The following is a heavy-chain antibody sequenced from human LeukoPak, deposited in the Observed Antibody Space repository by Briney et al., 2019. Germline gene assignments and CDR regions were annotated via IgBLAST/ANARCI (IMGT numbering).Heavy chain of an antibody. D-gene: IGHD5-18*01. V-gene: IGHV3-11*01. CDR3: ARDPGVKTALVDYFAY. CDR1: GFTFSDYY. J-gene: IGHJ4*01. Sequence: PGGSLRLSCAASGFTFSDYYMSWIRQAPGKGLEWVSYIRSSGDTIYYADSVKGRFTISRDNAKNSLYLQMSSLRVEDTAVYYCARDPGVKTALVDYFAYGAKEPLVTVSS. CDR2: IRSSGDTI.